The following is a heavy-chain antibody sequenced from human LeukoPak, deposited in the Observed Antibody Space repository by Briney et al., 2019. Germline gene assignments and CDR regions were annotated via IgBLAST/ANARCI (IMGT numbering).Heavy chain of an antibody. V-gene: IGHV2-5*02. CDR1: GFSLSTSGVG. Sequence: ESGPTLVNPTQALTLTCTFSGFSLSTSGVGVGWIRQPPGKALEWLALIYWDDDKRYSPSLKRRLTITKDASKNQVVLTMTNMDPVDTATYYCTHRRYPYGQPNYWGQGTLVTVSS. CDR3: THRRYPYGQPNY. J-gene: IGHJ4*02. CDR2: IYWDDDK. D-gene: IGHD3-10*01.